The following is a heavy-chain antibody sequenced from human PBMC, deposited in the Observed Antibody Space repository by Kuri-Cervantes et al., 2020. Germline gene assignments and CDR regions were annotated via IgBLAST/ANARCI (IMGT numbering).Heavy chain of an antibody. CDR2: ISHSGST. J-gene: IGHJ5*02. CDR3: ASVPSGWYENKWFDP. Sequence: GSLRLSCRVYGGSFSGYYWSWIRQPPGKGLEWIGEISHSGSTNYNPSLKSRVTISVDTSKSQFSLKLSSVTAADTAVYYCASVPSGWYENKWFDPWGQGTLVTVSS. V-gene: IGHV4-34*01. D-gene: IGHD6-19*01. CDR1: GGSFSGYY.